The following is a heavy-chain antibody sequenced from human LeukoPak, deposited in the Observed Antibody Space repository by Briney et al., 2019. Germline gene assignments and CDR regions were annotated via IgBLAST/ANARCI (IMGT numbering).Heavy chain of an antibody. Sequence: SGPALVKPTQTLTLTCTFSGFSLSTSGMCVSWIRQPPGKALEWLALIDWDDDKYYSTSLKTRLTISKYTSKNQVVLTMTDMDPVDTATYYCALTPADIVVVPAAMWHYYYGMDVWGKGTTVTVSS. CDR1: GFSLSTSGMC. CDR2: IDWDDDK. D-gene: IGHD2-2*01. V-gene: IGHV2-70*01. J-gene: IGHJ6*04. CDR3: ALTPADIVVVPAAMWHYYYGMDV.